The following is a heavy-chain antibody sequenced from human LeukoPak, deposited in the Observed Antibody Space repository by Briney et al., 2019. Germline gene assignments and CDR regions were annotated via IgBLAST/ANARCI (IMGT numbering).Heavy chain of an antibody. D-gene: IGHD3-9*01. CDR1: GGSISSYY. V-gene: IGHV4-59*01. J-gene: IGHJ4*02. CDR2: IYYSGST. CDR3: ARGGGDYDILTGYYTLNFDY. Sequence: SETLSLTCPVSGGSISSYYWSWIRQPPGKGLEWIGYIYYSGSTNYNPSLKSRVTISVDTSKNQFSLKLSSVTAADTAVYYCARGGGDYDILTGYYTLNFDYWGQGTLVTVSS.